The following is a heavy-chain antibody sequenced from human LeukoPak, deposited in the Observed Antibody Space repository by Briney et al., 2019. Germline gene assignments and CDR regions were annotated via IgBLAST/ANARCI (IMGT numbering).Heavy chain of an antibody. Sequence: LSLTCAVYGGSFSGYYWSWIRQAPGKGLEWVSYINNNSGNYTNYADSVKGRFTISRDNAKKSLFLQMNSLRAEDTAVYYCARDCGGTTMVVCYWGQGTLVTVSS. CDR1: GGSFSGYY. V-gene: IGHV3-11*05. D-gene: IGHD5-18*01. J-gene: IGHJ4*02. CDR2: INNNSGNYT. CDR3: ARDCGGTTMVVCY.